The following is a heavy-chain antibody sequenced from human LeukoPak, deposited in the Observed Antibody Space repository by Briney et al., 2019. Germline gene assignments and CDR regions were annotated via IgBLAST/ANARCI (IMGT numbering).Heavy chain of an antibody. J-gene: IGHJ4*02. Sequence: GGSLRLSCVASGFTFSNAWMSWVRQTPGRGLEWVGRIKSKSDGGTTDYAAPVKGRFSISRDDSKNTLYLQMNSLKTEDSGVYFRTTDRIVATIIRYFDNWGQGTLVTVSS. D-gene: IGHD5-12*01. CDR2: IKSKSDGGTT. V-gene: IGHV3-15*01. CDR3: TTDRIVATIIRYFDN. CDR1: GFTFSNAW.